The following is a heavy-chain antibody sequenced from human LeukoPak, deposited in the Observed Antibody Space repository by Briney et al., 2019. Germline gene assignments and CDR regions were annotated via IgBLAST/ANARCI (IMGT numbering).Heavy chain of an antibody. Sequence: PGGSLRLSCAASGFTFSSYAMSWVRQAPGKGLEWVANIKQDGSEKYYVDSVKGRFTISRDNAKNSLYLQMNSLRAEDTAVYYCARERQVDFSSGYYLDYWGQGTLVTVSS. J-gene: IGHJ4*02. CDR3: ARERQVDFSSGYYLDY. CDR2: IKQDGSEK. D-gene: IGHD3-3*01. CDR1: GFTFSSYA. V-gene: IGHV3-7*01.